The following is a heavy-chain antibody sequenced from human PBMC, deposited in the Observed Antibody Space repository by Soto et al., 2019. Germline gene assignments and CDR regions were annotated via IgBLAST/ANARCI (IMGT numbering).Heavy chain of an antibody. CDR3: ARIYSYGPAIWFDP. V-gene: IGHV1-3*01. CDR1: GYTFTSYA. Sequence: QVQLVQSGAEVKKPGASVKVSCKASGYTFTSYAMHWVRQAPGQRLEWMGWINAGNGNTKYSQKFQGRVTITRETSASTAYMALSSRRSEDTAVYYFARIYSYGPAIWFDPWGQGALGTVSS. D-gene: IGHD5-18*01. CDR2: INAGNGNT. J-gene: IGHJ5*02.